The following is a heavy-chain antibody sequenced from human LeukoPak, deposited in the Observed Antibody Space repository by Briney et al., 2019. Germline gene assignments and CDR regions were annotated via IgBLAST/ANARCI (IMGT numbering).Heavy chain of an antibody. Sequence: SETLSLTCAVYGGSFSGYYWSWIRQPPGKGLEGVGEINHIGSTNYNPSLKSRVTISVDQSKNQFSVMLTYVTPADRAGDCCVRHYRGYSYLLDYWGQGTLVTVSS. CDR2: INHIGST. V-gene: IGHV4-34*01. D-gene: IGHD5-18*01. J-gene: IGHJ4*02. CDR3: VRHYRGYSYLLDY. CDR1: GGSFSGYY.